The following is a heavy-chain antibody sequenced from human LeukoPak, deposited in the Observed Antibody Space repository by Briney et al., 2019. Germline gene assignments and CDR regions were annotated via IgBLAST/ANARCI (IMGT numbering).Heavy chain of an antibody. CDR2: ISYDGSNK. CDR3: ARIRWSGYFGPVDYYYGMDV. J-gene: IGHJ6*02. D-gene: IGHD3-3*01. CDR1: GFTFSSYT. V-gene: IGHV3-30-3*01. Sequence: PGGFLKLSCAASGFTFSSYTMHWVRQAPGKGLEWVVVISYDGSNKYYADSVKGRFTISRDNSKNTLYLQMNSLRAEDTAVYYCARIRWSGYFGPVDYYYGMDVWGQGTTVTVSS.